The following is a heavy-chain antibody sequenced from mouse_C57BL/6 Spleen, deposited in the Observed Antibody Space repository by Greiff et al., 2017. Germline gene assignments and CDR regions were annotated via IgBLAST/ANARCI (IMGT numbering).Heavy chain of an antibody. CDR1: GFTFSSYA. Sequence: EVKVVESGGGLVKPGGSLKLSCAASGFTFSSYAMSWVRQTPEQRLEWVATISDGGSYTYYPDNVKGRFTISRATATNNLYLQMSHLKSEYTAMYYGARARYDSSYGYAMDYWGQGTSVTVAS. CDR3: ARARYDSSYGYAMDY. V-gene: IGHV5-4*03. J-gene: IGHJ4*01. CDR2: ISDGGSYT. D-gene: IGHD1-1*01.